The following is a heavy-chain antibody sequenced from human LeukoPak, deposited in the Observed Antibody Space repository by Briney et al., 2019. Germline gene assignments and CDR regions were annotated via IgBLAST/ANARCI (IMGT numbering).Heavy chain of an antibody. Sequence: GGSLRLSCAATGFTLSNYAMTWVRQAPAKGLEWVSGISGSGDTTYHADSPKGRFPISRENSKNTLFLQMNSLRAEDTAMYYCAKDRIAAAGTVDYWRRGTLVTVSS. J-gene: IGHJ4*02. V-gene: IGHV3-23*01. CDR3: AKDRIAAAGTVDY. CDR2: ISGSGDTT. CDR1: GFTLSNYA. D-gene: IGHD6-13*01.